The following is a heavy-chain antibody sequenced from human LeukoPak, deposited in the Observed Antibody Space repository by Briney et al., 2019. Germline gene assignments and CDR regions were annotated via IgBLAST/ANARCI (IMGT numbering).Heavy chain of an antibody. J-gene: IGHJ4*02. CDR1: GFTFSSYG. CDR3: ANGDYYDNSGFFPY. Sequence: GGSLRLSCAASGFTFSSYGMHWVRQAPGKGLEWVAFIRYDGSNKYYADSVKGRFTISRDNSKNTLYLQMNSLRAEDTAVYYCANGDYYDNSGFFPYWGQGTLVTVSS. D-gene: IGHD3-22*01. V-gene: IGHV3-30*02. CDR2: IRYDGSNK.